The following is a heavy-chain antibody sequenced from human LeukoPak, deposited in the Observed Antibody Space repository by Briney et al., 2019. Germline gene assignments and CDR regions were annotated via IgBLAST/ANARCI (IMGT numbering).Heavy chain of an antibody. CDR3: AREEYSYGYDY. J-gene: IGHJ4*02. CDR1: GFTFSDYY. Sequence: GGSLRLSCAASGFTFSDYYMSWIRQAPRKGLEWVSYISSTGTTIYYADSVKGRFTISRDNAKNSVYLQMNSLRAEDTAVYYCAREEYSYGYDYWGQGTLVTVSS. D-gene: IGHD5-18*01. CDR2: ISSTGTTI. V-gene: IGHV3-11*01.